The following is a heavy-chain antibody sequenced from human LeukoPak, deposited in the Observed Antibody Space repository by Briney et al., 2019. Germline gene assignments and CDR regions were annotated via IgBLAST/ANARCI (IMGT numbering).Heavy chain of an antibody. V-gene: IGHV3-53*01. J-gene: IGHJ4*02. CDR3: ARAEGIAAARGTYYFDY. D-gene: IGHD6-13*01. CDR1: GFTVSSNY. CDR2: ISGSGGST. Sequence: GGSLRLSCAASGFTVSSNYMSWVRQAPGKGLEWVSVISGSGGSTYYADSVKGRFTISRDNSKNTLYLQMNSLRAEDTAVYYCARAEGIAAARGTYYFDYWGQGTLVTVSS.